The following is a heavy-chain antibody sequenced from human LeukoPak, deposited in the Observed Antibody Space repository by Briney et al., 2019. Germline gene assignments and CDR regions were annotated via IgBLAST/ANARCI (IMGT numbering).Heavy chain of an antibody. D-gene: IGHD6-19*01. CDR3: ARVAQWLARFDY. Sequence: GGSLRLSCAASGFTVSSNYMSWVRQAPGKGLGWVSVIYSGGSTYYADSVKGRFTISRDNSKNTLYLQMNSLRAEDTAVYYCARVAQWLARFDYWGQGTLVTVSS. CDR2: IYSGGST. V-gene: IGHV3-66*01. CDR1: GFTVSSNY. J-gene: IGHJ4*02.